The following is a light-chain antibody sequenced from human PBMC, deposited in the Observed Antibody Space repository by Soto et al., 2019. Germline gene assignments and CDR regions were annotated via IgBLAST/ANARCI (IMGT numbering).Light chain of an antibody. V-gene: IGLV2-14*03. J-gene: IGLJ3*02. CDR1: FGGYNS. CDR2: DVS. CDR3: SSYTTTSRV. Sequence: ALTQPASVSGSPGQSITISCTVNFGGYNSVSWYQQHPGNAPKLMVYDVSHRPSGVSSRFSGSKSGNTASLTISRLQADDEADYYCSSYTTTSRVFGGGTKLTVL.